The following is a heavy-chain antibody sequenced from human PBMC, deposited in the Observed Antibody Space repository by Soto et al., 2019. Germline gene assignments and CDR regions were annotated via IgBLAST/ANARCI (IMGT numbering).Heavy chain of an antibody. V-gene: IGHV1-18*01. J-gene: IGHJ6*02. Sequence: QVRLVKSGSEVKKLGASVKVSCKSSDNTFTHYGINWVRQAPGQGLEWMGWISGYNGNTKYAQKLQDRVTMTAETSTWTYFMEVRSLTSDDTGVYVCAATGCNYFGLDVWGQGTTVNVSS. CDR2: ISGYNGNT. D-gene: IGHD1-1*01. CDR1: DNTFTHYG. CDR3: AATGCNYFGLDV.